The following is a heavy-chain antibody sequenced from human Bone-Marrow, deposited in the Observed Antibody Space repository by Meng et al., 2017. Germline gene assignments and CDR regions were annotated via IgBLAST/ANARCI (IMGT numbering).Heavy chain of an antibody. J-gene: IGHJ4*02. V-gene: IGHV4-31*03. Sequence: LRLSCTVSGGSISSGGYYRSWIRQHPGKGLEWIGYIYYSGSTYYNPSLRGRLSISVDTSKNQFFLRLSSVTAADTAVYYCGRDSSSWFFNYWGQGTLVTVSS. D-gene: IGHD6-13*01. CDR1: GGSISSGGYY. CDR2: IYYSGST. CDR3: GRDSSSWFFNY.